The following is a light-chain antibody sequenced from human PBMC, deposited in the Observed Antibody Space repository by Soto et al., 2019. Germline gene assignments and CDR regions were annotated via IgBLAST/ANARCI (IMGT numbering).Light chain of an antibody. J-gene: IGLJ1*01. CDR3: SSYTSSSTLYV. CDR2: EVS. CDR1: SSDVSGYKY. Sequence: QSVLTQPASVSGSPGQSITISCTGTSSDVSGYKYVSWYQQHPGKAPKLMIYEVSNRPSGVSNRFSGSKSGNTASLTISGLQAEDEADYYCSSYTSSSTLYVFGTGTKVTVL. V-gene: IGLV2-14*01.